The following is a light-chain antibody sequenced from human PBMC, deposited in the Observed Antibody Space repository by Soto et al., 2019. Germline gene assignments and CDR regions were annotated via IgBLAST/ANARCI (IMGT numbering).Light chain of an antibody. J-gene: IGLJ1*01. Sequence: QSALTQPRSVSGSPGQSVTISCTGTISDVGGSDYVSWCQHHPGKAPKLVIYDVTKRPSGVPDRFSGSKSGNTASLTISGLQAEDEADFYCASYAGYYVFGTGTKVTVL. CDR2: DVT. CDR3: ASYAGYYV. V-gene: IGLV2-11*01. CDR1: ISDVGGSDY.